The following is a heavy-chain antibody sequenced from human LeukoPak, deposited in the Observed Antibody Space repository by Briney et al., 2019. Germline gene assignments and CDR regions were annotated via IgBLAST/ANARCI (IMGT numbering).Heavy chain of an antibody. J-gene: IGHJ4*02. V-gene: IGHV3-49*04. D-gene: IGHD6-19*01. CDR3: TRGGRRGGWYQLGIDY. Sequence: GGSLRLSCTASGFTFGDYAMSWVRQAPGKGLEWVGFIRSKAYGGTTEYAASVKGRFTISRDDSKSIAYLQMNSVKTEDTAVYYCTRGGRRGGWYQLGIDYWGQGTLVTVSS. CDR2: IRSKAYGGTT. CDR1: GFTFGDYA.